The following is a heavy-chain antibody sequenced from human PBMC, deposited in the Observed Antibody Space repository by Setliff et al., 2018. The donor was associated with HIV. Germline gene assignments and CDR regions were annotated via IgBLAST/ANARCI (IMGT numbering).Heavy chain of an antibody. Sequence: GASVNVSCKASGYTFNNYGISWVRQAPGQGLEWMGWINTHSGYTNYAQNVKGRVTVTMDTSTSTAYMELRSLKSDDTAVYYCARGKTWLRFLDYWGQGTQVTVSS. V-gene: IGHV1-18*01. CDR2: INTHSGYT. CDR1: GYTFNNYG. J-gene: IGHJ4*02. CDR3: ARGKTWLRFLDY. D-gene: IGHD5-12*01.